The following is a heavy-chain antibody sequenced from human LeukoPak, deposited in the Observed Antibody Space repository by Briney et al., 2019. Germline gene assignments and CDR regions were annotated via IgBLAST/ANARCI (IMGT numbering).Heavy chain of an antibody. Sequence: GALLKISCKGSGYSFTSYWIGLVRQMPGKRLGWVGIIYPGDSDSRYSPSFQGQVTISADKSISTAYLQWSSLQASDTAMYSCARRGYSSGWDFDYWGQGTLVTVSS. D-gene: IGHD6-19*01. CDR3: ARRGYSSGWDFDY. CDR2: IYPGDSDS. CDR1: GYSFTSYW. J-gene: IGHJ4*02. V-gene: IGHV5-51*01.